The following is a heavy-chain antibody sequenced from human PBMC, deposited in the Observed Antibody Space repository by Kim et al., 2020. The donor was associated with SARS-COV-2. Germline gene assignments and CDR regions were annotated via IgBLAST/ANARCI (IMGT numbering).Heavy chain of an antibody. CDR2: ISGSGGST. CDR1: GFTFSSYA. V-gene: IGHV3-23*01. J-gene: IGHJ4*02. D-gene: IGHD2-15*01. CDR3: AKEENPRYCSGGSCYSDY. Sequence: GGSLRLSCAASGFTFSSYAMSWVRQAPGKGLEWVSAISGSGGSTYYADSVKGRFTISRDNSKNTLYLQMNSLRAEDTAVYYCAKEENPRYCSGGSCYSDYWGQGTLVTVSS.